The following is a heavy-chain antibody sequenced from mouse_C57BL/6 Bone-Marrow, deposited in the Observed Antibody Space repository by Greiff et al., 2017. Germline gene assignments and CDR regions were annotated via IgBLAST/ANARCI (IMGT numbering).Heavy chain of an antibody. D-gene: IGHD1-1*01. Sequence: QVQLKQSGPGLVQPSQCLSISCTVSGFSLTSYGVHWVRQSPGKGLEWLGVIWRGGSTDNNAAFISSLSVSKDNPKIQVFFKMNSQQADDTATSYWANDYEAMDYWGQGTSVTVSS. CDR2: IWRGGST. V-gene: IGHV2-2*01. CDR1: GFSLTSYG. J-gene: IGHJ4*01. CDR3: ANDYEAMDY.